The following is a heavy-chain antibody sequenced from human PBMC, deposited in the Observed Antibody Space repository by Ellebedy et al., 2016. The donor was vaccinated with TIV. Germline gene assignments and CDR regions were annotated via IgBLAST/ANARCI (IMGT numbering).Heavy chain of an antibody. J-gene: IGHJ4*02. CDR2: ISAYNGNT. Sequence: ASVKVSXKASGYTFTSYGISWVRQAPGQGLEWMGWISAYNGNTNYAQKLQGRVTMTTDTSTSTAYMELRSLRSDDTAVYYCAIVVPAAMVDYWGQGTLVTVSS. CDR1: GYTFTSYG. CDR3: AIVVPAAMVDY. D-gene: IGHD2-2*01. V-gene: IGHV1-18*01.